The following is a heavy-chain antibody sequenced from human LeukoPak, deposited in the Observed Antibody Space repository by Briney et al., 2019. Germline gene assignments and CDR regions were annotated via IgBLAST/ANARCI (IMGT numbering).Heavy chain of an antibody. CDR3: ARDHNRFDP. Sequence: GGSLRLSCAASGFTFSGNYMSWIRQAPGKGLEWVLYISGSGSTIYYADSVKGRFTVSRDNAKNSLYLQMNSLRAEDTAVYYCARDHNRFDPWGQGTLVTVSS. CDR2: ISGSGSTI. V-gene: IGHV3-11*01. CDR1: GFTFSGNY. J-gene: IGHJ5*02.